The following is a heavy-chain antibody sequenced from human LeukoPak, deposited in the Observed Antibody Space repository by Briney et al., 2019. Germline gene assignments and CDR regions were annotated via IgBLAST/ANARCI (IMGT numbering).Heavy chain of an antibody. CDR1: GFTFSNYA. V-gene: IGHV3-23*01. CDR3: AKGLYYYAMDV. Sequence: GGSLRLSCAASGFTFSNYAMTWVRQAPGKGLDWISAIGDSGGGTYYADSVKGRFTISRDNSQNTLYLQMSSLRAEDTAVYYCAKGLYYYAMDVWGQGTAVTVSS. J-gene: IGHJ6*02. CDR2: IGDSGGGT.